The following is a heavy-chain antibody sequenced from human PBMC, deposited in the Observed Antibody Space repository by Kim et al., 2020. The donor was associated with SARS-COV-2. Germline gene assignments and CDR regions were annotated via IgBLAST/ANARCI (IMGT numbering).Heavy chain of an antibody. CDR1: GFTFSSYS. V-gene: IGHV3-48*02. CDR3: ARPPRAGYSSGWKYYFDY. Sequence: GGSLRLSCAASGFTFSSYSMNWVRQAPGKGLEWVSYISSSSSTIYYADSVKGRFTISRDNAKNSLYLQMNSLRDEDTAVYYCARPPRAGYSSGWKYYFDYWGQGTLVTVSS. J-gene: IGHJ4*02. CDR2: ISSSSSTI. D-gene: IGHD6-19*01.